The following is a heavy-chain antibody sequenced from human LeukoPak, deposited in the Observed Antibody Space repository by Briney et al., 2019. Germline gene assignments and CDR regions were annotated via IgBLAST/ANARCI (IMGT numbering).Heavy chain of an antibody. Sequence: NGSVPTMVNCTQTLTLTCTFSDFSVSTTTADADSLRQPPGNSLEWLALFYWDDVKRYSPSLKSRLTITRDTSRNQVVLTMTNMDPVDTATYYCAHSEGNWFDPWGQGTLVTVSS. CDR3: AHSEGNWFDP. J-gene: IGHJ5*02. V-gene: IGHV2-5*02. CDR2: FYWDDVK. CDR1: DFSVSTTTAD.